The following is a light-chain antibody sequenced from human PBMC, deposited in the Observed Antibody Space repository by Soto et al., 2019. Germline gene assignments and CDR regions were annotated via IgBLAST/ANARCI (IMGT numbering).Light chain of an antibody. CDR3: QQYHDNWT. J-gene: IGKJ1*01. CDR2: KAS. V-gene: IGKV1-5*03. Sequence: DIQMTQSPSTLSASVGDRVTITCRASQSISSWLAWYQQKPGTAPKLLIYKASTLQTGVPSRFSGSGSGTEFTLTISSLQPDDFATYYCQQYHDNWTFGQGTKVDI. CDR1: QSISSW.